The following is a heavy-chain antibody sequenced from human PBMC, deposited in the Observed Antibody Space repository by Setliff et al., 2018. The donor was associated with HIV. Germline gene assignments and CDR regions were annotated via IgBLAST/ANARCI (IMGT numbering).Heavy chain of an antibody. CDR2: VYARGSA. CDR3: ARAKTIGSSALFLDP. D-gene: IGHD2-2*03. J-gene: IGHJ5*02. V-gene: IGHV4-61*09. Sequence: PSETLSLTCTVSGDSMNSVSYSWAWLRQSAGKGPEWIGHVYARGSAKYNPSLTSRVTISVPTSKNQFSLNLNSVTAADTATYYCARAKTIGSSALFLDPWGQGTPVTVSS. CDR1: GDSMNSVSYS.